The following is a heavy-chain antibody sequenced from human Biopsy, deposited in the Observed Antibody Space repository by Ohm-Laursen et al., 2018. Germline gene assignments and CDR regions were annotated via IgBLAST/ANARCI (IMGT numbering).Heavy chain of an antibody. V-gene: IGHV4-39*01. CDR1: GGSIRDSTYH. CDR2: IYYSGNT. CDR3: ARQVDFWSGYVDY. Sequence: SETLSLTCTVSGGSIRDSTYHWGWIRQSPGKGLEWIGNIYYSGNTDYSPSLKSRVTLSVDPSNNQFSLKLRSVTAADTAVYYCARQVDFWSGYVDYWGQGTLVAVSS. J-gene: IGHJ4*02. D-gene: IGHD3-3*01.